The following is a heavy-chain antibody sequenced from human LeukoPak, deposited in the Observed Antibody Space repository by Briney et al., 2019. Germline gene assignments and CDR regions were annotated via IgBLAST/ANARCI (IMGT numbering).Heavy chain of an antibody. J-gene: IGHJ4*02. CDR2: ISSTSSNT. V-gene: IGHV3-21*06. Sequence: GGSLRLSCAASGFTFSSYSMDWVRQAPGKGLEWVSSISSTSSNTYYADSVKGRFTISGDNAKNSLYLQMNSLRAEDTAVYYCAKARVGELMDYWGQGSLVTVSS. D-gene: IGHD1-26*01. CDR3: AKARVGELMDY. CDR1: GFTFSSYS.